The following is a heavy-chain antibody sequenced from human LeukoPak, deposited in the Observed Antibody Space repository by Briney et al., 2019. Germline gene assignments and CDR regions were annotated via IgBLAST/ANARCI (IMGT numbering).Heavy chain of an antibody. CDR2: IYTSGST. V-gene: IGHV4-61*02. D-gene: IGHD3-22*01. CDR1: AGSISSGSYY. J-gene: IGHJ4*02. CDR3: ARDRYYYDSSGYYQLDY. Sequence: SETLSLTCTVSAGSISSGSYYWSWIRQPAGKGLEWIGRIYTSGSTNYNPSLKSRVTMSVDTSKNQFSLKLSSVTAADTAVYYCARDRYYYDSSGYYQLDYWGQGTLVTVSS.